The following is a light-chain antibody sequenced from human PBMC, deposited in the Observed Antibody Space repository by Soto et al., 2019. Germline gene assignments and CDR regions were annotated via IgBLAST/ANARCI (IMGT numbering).Light chain of an antibody. CDR1: QSVTRSF. CDR3: HQYGSSPQA. CDR2: GAS. Sequence: EIVLTQSPGTLSLSPGERVTLSCRASQSVTRSFLAWYQQKPGQAPRLLIYGASSRATGIPDRFSGSGSGTDFTLTISRLEPEEVAVYYCHQYGSSPQAFGPGTKVDIK. J-gene: IGKJ3*01. V-gene: IGKV3-20*01.